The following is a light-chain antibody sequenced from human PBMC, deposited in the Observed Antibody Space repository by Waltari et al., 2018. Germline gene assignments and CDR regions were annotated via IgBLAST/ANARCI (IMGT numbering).Light chain of an antibody. V-gene: IGKV3-20*01. Sequence: EVVLTQSPGTLSLSPGERATLSCRASQSVNKYLAWYQQRPGQAPRLRSYAASTRATGVPDRFSGSGFGTDFSLTISRLEPEDFAVYFCQNHERLPATFGQGTKVEIK. CDR3: QNHERLPAT. CDR1: QSVNKY. J-gene: IGKJ1*01. CDR2: AAS.